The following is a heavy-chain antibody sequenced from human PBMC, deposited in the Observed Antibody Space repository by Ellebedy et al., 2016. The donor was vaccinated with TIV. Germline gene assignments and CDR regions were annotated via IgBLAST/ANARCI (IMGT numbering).Heavy chain of an antibody. V-gene: IGHV1-69*13. Sequence: AASVKVSCKASGGTFSSYAISWVRQAPGQGLEWMGGIIPIFGTANYAQKFQGRVTITADESTSTAYMELSSLRSEDTAVYYCARSGGGVEWLSLDYWGQGTLVTVSS. D-gene: IGHD1-26*01. J-gene: IGHJ4*02. CDR2: IIPIFGTA. CDR3: ARSGGGVEWLSLDY. CDR1: GGTFSSYA.